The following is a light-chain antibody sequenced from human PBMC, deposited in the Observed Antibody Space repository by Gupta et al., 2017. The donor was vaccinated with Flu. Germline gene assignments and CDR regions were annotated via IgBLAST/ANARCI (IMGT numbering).Light chain of an antibody. Sequence: PATLSLSPGERATLSCRASQSVSSYLAWYQQKPGQAPRLLIYDASDRATGIPARFSGSGSGTDFTLTISILEPEDFAVYYCQQRRNWPSTFGQGTKLEIK. V-gene: IGKV3-11*01. CDR3: QQRRNWPST. J-gene: IGKJ2*02. CDR2: DAS. CDR1: QSVSSY.